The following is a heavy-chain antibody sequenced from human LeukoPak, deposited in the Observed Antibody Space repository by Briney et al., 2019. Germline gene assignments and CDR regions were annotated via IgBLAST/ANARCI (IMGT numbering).Heavy chain of an antibody. CDR1: GGSFSGYY. CDR3: ARSDLNYYNYYGMDV. D-gene: IGHD2-21*02. J-gene: IGHJ6*02. Sequence: PSETLSLTCAVYGGSFSGYYWSWIRQPPGKGLEWIGEINHSGRIKYNPSLKSRVTTSIDTSKNQFSLKLNSVTAADTAVYFCARSDLNYYNYYGMDVWGQGTTVTVSS. V-gene: IGHV4-34*01. CDR2: INHSGRI.